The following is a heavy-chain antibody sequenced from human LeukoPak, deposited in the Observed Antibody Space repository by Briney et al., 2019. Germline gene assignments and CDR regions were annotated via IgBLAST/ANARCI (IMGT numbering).Heavy chain of an antibody. CDR3: ARRGAGYSSSADY. J-gene: IGHJ4*02. V-gene: IGHV5-51*01. D-gene: IGHD6-6*01. CDR1: GYTFTKYW. CDR2: IHPGDSHT. Sequence: GESLKISCEGSGYTFTKYWIGWVRQMPGKGLEWMGIIHPGDSHTWYSPSFQGQVTISADKSISMAYLQWSSLKASDTAIYYCARRGAGYSSSADYWGQGTLVTVSS.